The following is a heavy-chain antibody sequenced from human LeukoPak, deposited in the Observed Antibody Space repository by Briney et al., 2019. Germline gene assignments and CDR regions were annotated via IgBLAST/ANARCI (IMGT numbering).Heavy chain of an antibody. Sequence: ASVKVSCKASGYTFTGYYMHWVRQAPGQGLEWMGRINPNSGGTNYAQKFQGRVTMTRDTSISTAYMELSRLRSDDTAAYYCARGSGSYFRFDPWGQGTPVTVSS. CDR3: ARGSGSYFRFDP. D-gene: IGHD1-26*01. CDR2: INPNSGGT. J-gene: IGHJ5*02. V-gene: IGHV1-2*06. CDR1: GYTFTGYY.